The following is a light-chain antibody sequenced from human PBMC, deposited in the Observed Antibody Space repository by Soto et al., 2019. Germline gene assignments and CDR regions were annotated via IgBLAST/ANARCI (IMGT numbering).Light chain of an antibody. J-gene: IGLJ2*01. CDR1: SSDVGGYNY. CDR2: DVS. CDR3: SSYTSSSTPYVV. Sequence: QSALTQPASVSGSPGQSITISCTGTSSDVGGYNYVSWYQQHPGKAPKLMIYDVSNRPSGVSNRFSVSKSGNTASLTISGLQAEDEADYYCSSYTSSSTPYVVFGGGTKRTVL. V-gene: IGLV2-14*01.